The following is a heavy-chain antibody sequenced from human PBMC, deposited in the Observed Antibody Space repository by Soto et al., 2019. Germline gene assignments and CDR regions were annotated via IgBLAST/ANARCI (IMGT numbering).Heavy chain of an antibody. V-gene: IGHV7-4-1*01. D-gene: IGHD2-15*01. CDR2: INTKTGNP. J-gene: IGHJ5*02. CDR1: GYTFNNFA. Sequence: ASVKVSCKASGYTFNNFAINWVRQAPGQGLEWMGWINTKTGNPTYAQGFTGRFVFSLDTSVSTAYLQIYSLKAEDTAIYYCARDHHCTTGTCYLSFDPWGQGTPVTVSS. CDR3: ARDHHCTTGTCYLSFDP.